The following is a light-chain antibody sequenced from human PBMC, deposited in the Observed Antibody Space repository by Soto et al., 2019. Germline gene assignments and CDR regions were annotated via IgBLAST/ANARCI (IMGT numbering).Light chain of an antibody. CDR1: QGIRND. CDR3: QQSYSTRPLT. CDR2: DAS. J-gene: IGKJ4*01. V-gene: IGKV1-17*01. Sequence: DIQITQSPSTLSASVGDRVTITCRASQGIRNDLGWYRQTPGKAPKLLVFDASSMESGTPFRISGRRSGTQFTLTINGLQPEDFATYYCQQSYSTRPLTFGGGTKVDIK.